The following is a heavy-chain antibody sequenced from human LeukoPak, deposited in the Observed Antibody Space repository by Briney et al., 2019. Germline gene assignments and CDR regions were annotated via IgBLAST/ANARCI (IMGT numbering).Heavy chain of an antibody. V-gene: IGHV1-2*02. CDR1: GYTFTGYY. D-gene: IGHD1-26*01. CDR2: INPNSGGT. J-gene: IGHJ4*02. Sequence: GASVKVSCKASGYTFTGYYMHWERQAPGQGLEWMGWINPNSGGTNYAQKFQGRVTMTRDTSISTAYMELSRLRSDDTAVYYCARAGSGSYHNGGYFDYWGQGTLVTVSS. CDR3: ARAGSGSYHNGGYFDY.